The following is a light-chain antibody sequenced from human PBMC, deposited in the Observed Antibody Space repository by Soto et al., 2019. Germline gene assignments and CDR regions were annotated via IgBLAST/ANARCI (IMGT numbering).Light chain of an antibody. CDR2: DAS. CDR3: QQRSNGPHT. CDR1: QSVSSY. V-gene: IGKV3-11*01. Sequence: EIVLTQSPATLSLSPGERGTLSCRASQSVSSYLAWYQHKPGQAPRLLIYDASNRATGIPARFSGSGSGTDFTLTISRLGPEGFAVYCGQQRSNGPHTFGPGTELDLK. J-gene: IGKJ2*01.